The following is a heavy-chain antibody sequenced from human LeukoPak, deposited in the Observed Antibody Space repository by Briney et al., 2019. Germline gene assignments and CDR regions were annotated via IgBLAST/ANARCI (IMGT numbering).Heavy chain of an antibody. CDR1: GGSINSSSYY. Sequence: SETLSLTCTVSGGSINSSSYYWSWIRQPPGKGLEWIGEINHSGSTNYNPSLKSRVTISVDTSKNQFSLKLSSVTAADTAVYYCARRVPYYYDSSGYYHPKIFFDYWGQGTLVTVSS. CDR3: ARRVPYYYDSSGYYHPKIFFDY. J-gene: IGHJ4*02. CDR2: INHSGST. V-gene: IGHV4-39*07. D-gene: IGHD3-22*01.